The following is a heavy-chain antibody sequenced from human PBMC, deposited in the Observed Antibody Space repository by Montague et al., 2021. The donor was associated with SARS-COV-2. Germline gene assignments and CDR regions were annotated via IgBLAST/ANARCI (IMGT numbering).Heavy chain of an antibody. V-gene: IGHV3-13*04. CDR1: GLTFSSYD. CDR2: IGTAGDT. D-gene: IGHD3-10*01. CDR3: ARSITMVRGVRYYYGMDV. Sequence: SLRLSCAASGLTFSSYDMHWVRRATGKGLEWVSAIGTAGDTYYPGSVKGRFTISRENAKNSLYLQMNSLRAGDTAVYYCARSITMVRGVRYYYGMDVWGQGTTVTVSS. J-gene: IGHJ6*02.